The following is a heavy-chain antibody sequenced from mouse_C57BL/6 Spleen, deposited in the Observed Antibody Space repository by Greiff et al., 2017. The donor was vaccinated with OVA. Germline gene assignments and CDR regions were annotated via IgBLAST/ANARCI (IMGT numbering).Heavy chain of an antibody. CDR3: ARSGAMVTTGDGFAY. CDR2: IDPSDSYT. Sequence: QVQLQQPGAELVRPGTSVKLSCKASGYTFTSYWMHWVKQRPGQGLEWIGVIDPSDSYTNYNQKFKGKATLTVDTSSSTAYMQLSSLTSEDSAVYYCARSGAMVTTGDGFAYWGQGTLVTVSA. D-gene: IGHD2-2*01. J-gene: IGHJ3*01. V-gene: IGHV1-59*01. CDR1: GYTFTSYW.